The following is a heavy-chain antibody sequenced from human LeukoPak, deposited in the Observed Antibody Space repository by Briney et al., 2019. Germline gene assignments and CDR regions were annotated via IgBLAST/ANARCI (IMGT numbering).Heavy chain of an antibody. CDR3: ARGIRDYNDQLGYFQH. V-gene: IGHV3-48*03. CDR2: ISSSGSTI. Sequence: QPGGSLRLSCAASGFTFSSYEMNWVRQAPGKGLEWVSYISSSGSTIYYADSVKGRFTISRDNTKKSLYLQMNSLRAEDTAVYYCARGIRDYNDQLGYFQHWGQGTLVTVSS. CDR1: GFTFSSYE. J-gene: IGHJ1*01. D-gene: IGHD4-11*01.